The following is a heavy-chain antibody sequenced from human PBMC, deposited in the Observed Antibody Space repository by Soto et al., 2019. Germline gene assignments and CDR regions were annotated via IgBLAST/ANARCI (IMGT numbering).Heavy chain of an antibody. Sequence: EVQLVESGGGLVQPGGSLRLSCAASGFTFSSYWMSWVRQAPGKGLEWVANIKQDGSEKYYVDSVKGRFTISRDNAKNSLYLQMNSLRAEDTAVYYCARDLKREYSGYDDGDGAFDIWGQGTMVTVSS. V-gene: IGHV3-7*01. D-gene: IGHD5-12*01. J-gene: IGHJ3*02. CDR2: IKQDGSEK. CDR3: ARDLKREYSGYDDGDGAFDI. CDR1: GFTFSSYW.